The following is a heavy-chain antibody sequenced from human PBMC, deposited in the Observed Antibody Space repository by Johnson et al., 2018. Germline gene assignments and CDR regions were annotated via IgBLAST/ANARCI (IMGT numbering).Heavy chain of an antibody. CDR1: GFTFSNFA. CDR3: AKDGEAGTRVTTRYVQH. V-gene: IGHV3-23*04. D-gene: IGHD4-17*01. CDR2: LSGSGGST. J-gene: IGHJ1*01. Sequence: VQLVQSGGGVAQPVRSLRLSCAASGFTFSNFAMSWVRQAPGKGLEWVSALSGSGGSTYYADSVKGRFPNSRENSKKTLYLQVHSLRAEDTAVYYCAKDGEAGTRVTTRYVQHGGQGTLVTVSS.